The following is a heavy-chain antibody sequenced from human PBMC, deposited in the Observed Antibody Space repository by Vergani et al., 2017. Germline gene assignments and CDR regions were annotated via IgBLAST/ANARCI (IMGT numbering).Heavy chain of an antibody. CDR1: GYTFTSYY. CDR3: ARDSPEMAFDY. D-gene: IGHD5-24*01. Sequence: QVQLVQSGAEVKKPGAAVKVSCKASGYTFTSYYIHWVRQAPGQGLEWMGIINPSGGSTSYAQKFQGRVTMTRDTSTSTVYMEVSSLRSEDTAVYYCARDSPEMAFDYWGQGTLVTVSS. CDR2: INPSGGST. V-gene: IGHV1-46*01. J-gene: IGHJ4*02.